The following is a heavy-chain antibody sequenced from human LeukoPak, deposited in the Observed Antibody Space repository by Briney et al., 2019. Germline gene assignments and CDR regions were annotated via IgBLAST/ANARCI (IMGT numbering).Heavy chain of an antibody. CDR1: GGTFSSYA. CDR2: IIPILGIA. J-gene: IGHJ4*02. V-gene: IGHV1-69*04. Sequence: SVKVSCKASGGTFSSYAISWVRQAPGQGLEWMGRIIPILGIANYAQKFQGRVTITADKSTSTAYMELSSLRSEDTAVYYCAREKGSGQFDYWGQGTLVTVSS. D-gene: IGHD6-19*01. CDR3: AREKGSGQFDY.